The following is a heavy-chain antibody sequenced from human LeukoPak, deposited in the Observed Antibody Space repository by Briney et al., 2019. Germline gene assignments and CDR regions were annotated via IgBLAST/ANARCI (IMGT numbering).Heavy chain of an antibody. CDR3: ARLTDHMWFGESMGY. V-gene: IGHV1-24*01. CDR2: FDPEDGET. D-gene: IGHD3-10*01. Sequence: ASVKVSCKVSGYTLTELSMHWVRQAPGKGLEWMGGFDPEDGETIYAQKFQGRVTMTEDTSTDTAYMELRSLRSDDTAVYYCARLTDHMWFGESMGYWGQGTLVTVSS. CDR1: GYTLTELS. J-gene: IGHJ4*02.